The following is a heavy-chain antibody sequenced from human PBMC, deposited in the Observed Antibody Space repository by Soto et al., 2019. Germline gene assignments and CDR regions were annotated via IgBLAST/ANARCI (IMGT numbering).Heavy chain of an antibody. CDR1: GFTFSSYS. J-gene: IGHJ3*02. V-gene: IGHV3-21*06. CDR2: ISSTSSPI. Sequence: EVQLVESGGGLVKPGGSLRLSCVDSGFTFSSYSMNWVRQAPGKGREWVSSISSTSSPIFYADSLKGRFTISRDNAKNSLYLQMNSLRAEDTAVYYCVRGGRGYTRDDVFDIWGQGTMVTVS. D-gene: IGHD2-2*02. CDR3: VRGGRGYTRDDVFDI.